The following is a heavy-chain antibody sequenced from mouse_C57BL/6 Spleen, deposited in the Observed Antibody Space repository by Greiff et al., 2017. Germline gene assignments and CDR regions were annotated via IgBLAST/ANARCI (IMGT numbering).Heavy chain of an antibody. CDR3: ARGGGRYFDY. CDR1: GYTFTSYW. CDR2: IDPSDSYT. V-gene: IGHV1-59*01. Sequence: QVQLKQSGAELVRPGTSVKLSCKASGYTFTSYWMHWVKQRPGQGLEWIGVIDPSDSYTNYNQKFKGKATLTVDTSSSTAYMQLSSLTSEDSAVYYCARGGGRYFDYWGQGTTLTVSS. J-gene: IGHJ2*01.